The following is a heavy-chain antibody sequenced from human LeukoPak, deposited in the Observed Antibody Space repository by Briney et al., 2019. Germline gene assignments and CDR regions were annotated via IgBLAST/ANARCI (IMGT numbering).Heavy chain of an antibody. D-gene: IGHD6-19*01. CDR3: AKGSSGWLTHYFDY. Sequence: PGGSLRLSCAAPGFTFSSYAMSWVRQAPGKGLEWVSAISGSGGSTYYADSVKGRFTISRDNSKNTLYLQMNSLRAEDTAVYYCAKGSSGWLTHYFDYWGQGTLVTVSS. CDR1: GFTFSSYA. V-gene: IGHV3-23*01. J-gene: IGHJ4*02. CDR2: ISGSGGST.